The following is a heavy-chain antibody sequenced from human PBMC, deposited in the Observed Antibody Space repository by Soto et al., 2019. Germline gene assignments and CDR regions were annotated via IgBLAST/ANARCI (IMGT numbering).Heavy chain of an antibody. CDR2: ITSNGDST. J-gene: IGHJ4*02. V-gene: IGHV3-23*01. D-gene: IGHD2-2*02. CDR3: AKDSPSYTTSPFYLDS. Sequence: PGGSLRLSCAAFGFDNKYAMTWVRQAPGKGLQWVSSITSNGDSTYYADSVKGRFTTSRDNSKNTLYLQMNSLRADDTAVFYCAKDSPSYTTSPFYLDSWGQGTLVTVSS. CDR1: GFDNKYA.